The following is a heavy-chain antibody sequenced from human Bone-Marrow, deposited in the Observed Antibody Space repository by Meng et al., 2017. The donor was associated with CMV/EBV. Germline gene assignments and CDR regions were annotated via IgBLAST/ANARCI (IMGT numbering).Heavy chain of an antibody. CDR2: IYYSGST. J-gene: IGHJ6*02. CDR3: ARALIWFGASYGMDV. V-gene: IGHV4-34*01. Sequence: SETLSRTCAVYGGSVSGYYWSWIRQPPGKGLEWIGSIYYSGSTYYNPSLKSRVTISVDTSKNQFSLKLSSVTAADTAVYYCARALIWFGASYGMDVWGQGTTVTFSS. CDR1: GGSVSGYY. D-gene: IGHD3-10*01.